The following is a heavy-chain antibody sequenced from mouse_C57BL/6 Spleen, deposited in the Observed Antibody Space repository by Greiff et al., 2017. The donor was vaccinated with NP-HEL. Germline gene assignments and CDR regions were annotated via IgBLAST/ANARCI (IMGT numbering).Heavy chain of an antibody. V-gene: IGHV1-55*01. CDR3: ARDGSSLYYFDY. D-gene: IGHD1-1*01. Sequence: QVQLQQPGAELVKPGASVKMSCKASGYTFTSYWITWVKQRPGQGLEWIGDIYPGSGSTNYNEKFKSKATLTVDTSSSTAYMQLSSLTSEDSAVDYCARDGSSLYYFDYWGQGTTLTVAS. CDR2: IYPGSGST. CDR1: GYTFTSYW. J-gene: IGHJ2*01.